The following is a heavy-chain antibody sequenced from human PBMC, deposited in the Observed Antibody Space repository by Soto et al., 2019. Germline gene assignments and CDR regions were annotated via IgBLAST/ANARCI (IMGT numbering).Heavy chain of an antibody. J-gene: IGHJ5*02. CDR1: GFPFSSYG. Sequence: QVQLVESGGGVVQPGRSLRLSCAASGFPFSSYGLHWVRQTPGKGLEWVAVIWYDGSNKYYADSVKGRFTISRDNSKNTLYLQMNSLRAEDTAVYYCARAPVAGPDAWFDPWGQGTLVTVSS. CDR3: ARAPVAGPDAWFDP. D-gene: IGHD6-19*01. V-gene: IGHV3-33*01. CDR2: IWYDGSNK.